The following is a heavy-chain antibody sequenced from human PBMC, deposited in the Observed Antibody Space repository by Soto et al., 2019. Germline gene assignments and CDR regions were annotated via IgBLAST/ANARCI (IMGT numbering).Heavy chain of an antibody. CDR2: IYYSGST. CDR1: GCSISSSSYY. V-gene: IGHV4-39*01. CDR3: ARLVMRGYSYGRIDY. Sequence: SETLSLTCTVSGCSISSSSYYWGWIRQPPGKGLEWIGSIYYSGSTYYNPSLKSRVTISVDTSKNQFSLKLSSVTAADTAVYYCARLVMRGYSYGRIDYWGQGTLVTVSS. J-gene: IGHJ4*02. D-gene: IGHD5-18*01.